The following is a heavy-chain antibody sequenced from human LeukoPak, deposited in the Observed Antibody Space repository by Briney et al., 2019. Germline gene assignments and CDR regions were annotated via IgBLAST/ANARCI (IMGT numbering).Heavy chain of an antibody. J-gene: IGHJ4*02. Sequence: GSLRLSCAASGFTFVSYAMTWVRPAPGKGLEWVSAIGGSGSNTYYADSVKGRFTISRDNSKNTLYLQMNSLRAEDTAVYYCAKSIVGTNVYYFDYWGQGTLVTVSS. CDR2: IGGSGSNT. CDR3: AKSIVGTNVYYFDY. CDR1: GFTFVSYA. V-gene: IGHV3-23*01. D-gene: IGHD1-26*01.